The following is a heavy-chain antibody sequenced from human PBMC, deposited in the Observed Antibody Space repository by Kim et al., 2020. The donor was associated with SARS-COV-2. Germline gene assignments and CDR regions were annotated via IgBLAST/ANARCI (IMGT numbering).Heavy chain of an antibody. Sequence: GGSLRLSCAASGFSFSNYGMHWVRQAPGKGLEWVAIISYDRSDKHYADSVKGRFTISRDNSKNTLYLQMNSLRAEDTAVYYCARDSEPYDFCSGYYYHYSMDVWGQGTTVTVSS. V-gene: IGHV3-30-3*01. CDR1: GFSFSNYG. CDR3: ARDSEPYDFCSGYYYHYSMDV. D-gene: IGHD3-3*01. CDR2: ISYDRSDK. J-gene: IGHJ6*02.